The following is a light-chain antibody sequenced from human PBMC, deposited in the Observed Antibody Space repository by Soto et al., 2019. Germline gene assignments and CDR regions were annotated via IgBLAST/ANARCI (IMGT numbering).Light chain of an antibody. CDR2: SNN. Sequence: VLTQPPSASGTPRQRVTISCSGSSSNIGSNTVNWYQQLPGTAPKLLIYSNNQRPSGVPDRFSGSKSGTSASLAISGLQSEDEADYYCAAWDDSLNGAVFGGGTQLTVL. V-gene: IGLV1-44*01. J-gene: IGLJ7*01. CDR3: AAWDDSLNGAV. CDR1: SSNIGSNT.